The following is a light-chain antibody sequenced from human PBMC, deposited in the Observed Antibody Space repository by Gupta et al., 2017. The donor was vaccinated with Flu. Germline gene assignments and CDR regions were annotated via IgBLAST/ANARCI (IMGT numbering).Light chain of an antibody. Sequence: GTSGDVSGYNYVSWYHHHPGKAPKLVIYEVRRRPSGVPDRFSASKSGDTASLTVSGLQAEDEADYYCGSYADGGYVFGSGTKVTVL. CDR1: SGDVSGYNY. CDR3: GSYADGGYV. V-gene: IGLV2-8*01. CDR2: EVR. J-gene: IGLJ1*01.